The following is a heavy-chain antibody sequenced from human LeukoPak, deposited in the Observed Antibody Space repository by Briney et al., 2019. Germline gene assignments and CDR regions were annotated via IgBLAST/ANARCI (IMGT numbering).Heavy chain of an antibody. CDR3: ARHSCLEYFQH. CDR1: GASISSHY. Sequence: PSETLSLTCTVSGASISSHYWSWIRQPPGKGLEWIGYIYTSGSTNYNPSLKSRVTISVDTSKNQFSLKLSSVTAADTAVYYCARHSCLEYFQHWGQGTLVTVSS. V-gene: IGHV4-4*09. J-gene: IGHJ1*01. CDR2: IYTSGST.